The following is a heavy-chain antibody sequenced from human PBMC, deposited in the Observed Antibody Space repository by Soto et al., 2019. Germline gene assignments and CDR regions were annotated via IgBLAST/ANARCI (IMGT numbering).Heavy chain of an antibody. J-gene: IGHJ4*02. D-gene: IGHD1-20*01. CDR3: ARDDNWKLDY. CDR2: INSDGSST. V-gene: IGHV3-74*01. CDR1: GFTFNNYW. Sequence: EVQLVESGGGLVQPGGSLRLSCAASGFTFNNYWMHWVRQAPGKGLVWVSRINSDGSSTTYADSVMGRFTISRDNAKNTLYLQMNSLRAEDTAVYYCARDDNWKLDYWGQGTLVTVSS.